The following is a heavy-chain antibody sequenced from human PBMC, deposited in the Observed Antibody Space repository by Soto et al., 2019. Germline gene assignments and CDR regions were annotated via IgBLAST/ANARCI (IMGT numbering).Heavy chain of an antibody. CDR3: ESFGIAATDPWCIDD. V-gene: IGHV1-18*01. D-gene: IGHD6-13*01. J-gene: IGHJ4*02. Sequence: QVQLVQSGAEVKKPGASVKVSCKASGYTFTSYGISWVRQAPGQGLEWMGWISAYNGNTNYAQKLQGRVTMTTDTSTSTAYTALMRLRTDNTAVYSCESFGIAATDPWCIDDWGQGTTVTVSS. CDR2: ISAYNGNT. CDR1: GYTFTSYG.